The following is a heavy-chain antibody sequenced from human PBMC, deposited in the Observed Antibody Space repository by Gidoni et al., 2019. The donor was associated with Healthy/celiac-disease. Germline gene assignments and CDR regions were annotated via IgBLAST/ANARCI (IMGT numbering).Heavy chain of an antibody. CDR2: INPNSGGT. CDR1: GYTFTGYY. J-gene: IGHJ5*02. CDR3: ARGPLTGTIGDWFDP. V-gene: IGHV1-2*04. D-gene: IGHD1-7*01. Sequence: QVQLVQSGAEVKKPGASVKVSCKASGYTFTGYYMHWVRQAPGQGLEWMGWINPNSGGTNYAQKFQGWVTMTRDTSISTAYMELSRLRSDDTAVYYCARGPLTGTIGDWFDPWGQGTLVTVSS.